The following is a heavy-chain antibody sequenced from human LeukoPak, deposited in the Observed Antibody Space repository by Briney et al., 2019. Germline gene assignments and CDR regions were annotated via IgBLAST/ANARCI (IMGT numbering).Heavy chain of an antibody. D-gene: IGHD1-1*01. CDR3: ARCDNGKDYFDY. CDR1: GFTFSSYA. J-gene: IGHJ4*02. CDR2: VSGSGGST. Sequence: GGSLRLSCAASGFTFSSYAMSWVRQAPGKGLEWVSAVSGSGGSTYYADSVKGRFTISRDTSKNTLYLQMSSLRAEDTALYYCARCDNGKDYFDYWGQGTLVTVSS. V-gene: IGHV3-23*01.